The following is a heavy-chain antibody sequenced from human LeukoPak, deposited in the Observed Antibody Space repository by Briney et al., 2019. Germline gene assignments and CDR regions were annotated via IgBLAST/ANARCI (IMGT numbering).Heavy chain of an antibody. J-gene: IGHJ4*02. V-gene: IGHV4-34*01. CDR3: ARAAPTYSSSWSLDY. Sequence: SETLSLTCAVYGGSFSGYYWSWIRQPPGKGLEWIGEINHSGSTNYNPSLKSRVTISVDTSKNQFSLKLSSVTAADTAVYYCARAAPTYSSSWSLDYWGQGTLVTVSS. D-gene: IGHD6-13*01. CDR2: INHSGST. CDR1: GGSFSGYY.